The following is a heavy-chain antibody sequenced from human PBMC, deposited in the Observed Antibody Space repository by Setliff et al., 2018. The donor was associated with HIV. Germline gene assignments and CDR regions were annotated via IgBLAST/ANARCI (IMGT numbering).Heavy chain of an antibody. V-gene: IGHV4-4*09. CDR2: IDSNGRP. CDR1: GAGISGYS. J-gene: IGHJ3*01. D-gene: IGHD2-8*01. Sequence: SETLSLTCIVSGAGISGYSWSWIRQPPGKGLEWIGDIDSNGRPNYNTSLNSRLTVSADPSKNQISMKLSSVTAADTAIYYCARLCSNGVCRPVGDHVFDVWGRGTMVTVSS. CDR3: ARLCSNGVCRPVGDHVFDV.